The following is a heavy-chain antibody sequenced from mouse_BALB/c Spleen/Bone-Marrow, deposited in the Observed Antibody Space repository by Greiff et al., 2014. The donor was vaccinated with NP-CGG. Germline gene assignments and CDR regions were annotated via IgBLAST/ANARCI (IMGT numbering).Heavy chain of an antibody. CDR1: GFNIKDTY. Sequence: LVESGAELVKPGASVKLSCTASGFNIKDTYMHWVKQRPEQGPEWIGRIDPANGNAKYDPKFQGKATITADTSSNTAYLQLSSLTSEDTAGYYCARYRLGTYFDFWGQGTTLTVSS. CDR2: IDPANGNA. J-gene: IGHJ2*01. D-gene: IGHD2-14*01. V-gene: IGHV14-3*02. CDR3: ARYRLGTYFDF.